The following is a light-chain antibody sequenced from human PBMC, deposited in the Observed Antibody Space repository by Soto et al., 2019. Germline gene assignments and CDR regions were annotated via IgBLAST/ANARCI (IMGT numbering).Light chain of an antibody. J-gene: IGKJ1*01. CDR1: QSVSSSY. V-gene: IGKV3-20*01. Sequence: EIVVTRSPGTLSLSPGERATLYCRASQSVSSSYLAWYQQKPGQAPRLLIYGASSRDTGIPDRFSGSGSGTDFTLTISRLEPEDFAVYYCQQYGSSPWTFGQGTKVDIK. CDR2: GAS. CDR3: QQYGSSPWT.